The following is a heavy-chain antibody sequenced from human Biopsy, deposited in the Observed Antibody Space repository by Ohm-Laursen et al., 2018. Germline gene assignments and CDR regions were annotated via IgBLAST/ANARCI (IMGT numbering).Heavy chain of an antibody. CDR3: ARGSNDFGGLYFPR. D-gene: IGHD4-23*01. Sequence: GTLSLTCTASGDSISSYYWSWIRQPPGKGLEWIGYVYYTGSTDYNPSLQSRVTISVDTSRNHFSLRLSSLTAADTAVYYCARGSNDFGGLYFPRWGQGTLLTVSS. CDR2: VYYTGST. J-gene: IGHJ4*02. CDR1: GDSISSYY. V-gene: IGHV4-59*01.